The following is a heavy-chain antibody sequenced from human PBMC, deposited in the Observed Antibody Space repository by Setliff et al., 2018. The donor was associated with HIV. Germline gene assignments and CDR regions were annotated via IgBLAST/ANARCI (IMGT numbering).Heavy chain of an antibody. D-gene: IGHD3-16*02. V-gene: IGHV4-30-4*08. Sequence: SETLSLTCTVSGDSISSGRYFWTWIRQPPGKGLEWIGYIYYSGSTYYNPSLKRRVTISVDTSKNQFSLKLSSVTAADTAVYYSAKLSPLLDYAMSVWGQGTTVTVSS. J-gene: IGHJ6*02. CDR3: AKLSPLLDYAMSV. CDR1: GDSISSGRYF. CDR2: IYYSGST.